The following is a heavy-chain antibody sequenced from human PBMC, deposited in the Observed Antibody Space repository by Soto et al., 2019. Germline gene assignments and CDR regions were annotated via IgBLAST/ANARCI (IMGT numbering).Heavy chain of an antibody. CDR1: GGSISSSSYY. V-gene: IGHV4-39*01. Sequence: SETLSLTCTVSGGSISSSSYYWGWIRQPPGKGLEWIGSIYYSGSTYYNPSLKSRVTISVDTSKNQFSLKLSSVTAADTAVYYCARQVKQWPPYYYYYYYMDVWGKGTTVTVSS. D-gene: IGHD6-19*01. CDR3: ARQVKQWPPYYYYYYYMDV. J-gene: IGHJ6*03. CDR2: IYYSGST.